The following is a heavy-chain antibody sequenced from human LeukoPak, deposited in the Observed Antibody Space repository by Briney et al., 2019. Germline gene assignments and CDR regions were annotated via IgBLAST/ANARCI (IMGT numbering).Heavy chain of an antibody. V-gene: IGHV4-61*02. CDR3: ARVRFGWFFDY. CDR1: GGSISSGSYY. Sequence: KPSETLSLTCTVSGGSISSGSYYWSWIRQPAGKGLEWIGRIYTSGSTNYNPSLKSRVTISVNMSKKQFSLKLSSVTAADTAVYYCARVRFGWFFDYWGQGTLVTVSS. J-gene: IGHJ4*02. D-gene: IGHD3-9*01. CDR2: IYTSGST.